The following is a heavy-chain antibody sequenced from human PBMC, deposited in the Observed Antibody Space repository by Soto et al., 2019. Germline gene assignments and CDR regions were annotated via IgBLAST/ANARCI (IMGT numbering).Heavy chain of an antibody. D-gene: IGHD6-13*01. CDR1: GGTFTSTA. V-gene: IGHV1-69*01. CDR2: IIPFLGTP. J-gene: IGHJ6*02. CDR3: ASSAGLDHLLNYYGLNV. Sequence: QVLLVQSSAEVKKPGSSVKVSCKASGGTFTSTAFSWVRQAPGQGLEWRGGIIPFLGTPNYAQKFQARLTVTADASTTTVHMELSSLRSDDTAVYYCASSAGLDHLLNYYGLNVWGQGTTVTVSS.